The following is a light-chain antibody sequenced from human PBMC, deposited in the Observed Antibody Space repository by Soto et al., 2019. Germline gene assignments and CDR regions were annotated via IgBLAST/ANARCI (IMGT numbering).Light chain of an antibody. CDR3: QQYDGYPWT. J-gene: IGKJ1*01. Sequence: DIPMTQSPSTLSASVGDRVTITCRASQSVNSWLAWYQQRPGKAPNLLIYDASSLKSGVPSRFSGSGSGTEFTLTISSLQPDDFTTYYCQQYDGYPWTFGQGTSVEIK. CDR1: QSVNSW. V-gene: IGKV1-5*01. CDR2: DAS.